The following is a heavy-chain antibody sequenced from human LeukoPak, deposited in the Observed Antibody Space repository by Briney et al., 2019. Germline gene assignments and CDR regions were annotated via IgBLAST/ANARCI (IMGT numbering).Heavy chain of an antibody. CDR3: ASHINYYDSSGYPTY. CDR2: IYYSGST. D-gene: IGHD3-22*01. CDR1: GGSISSSSYY. Sequence: PSETLSLTCTVSGGSISSSSYYWGWIRQPPGKGLEWIGSIYYSGSTYYNPSLKSRVTISVDTSKNQFSLKLSSVTAADTAVYYCASHINYYDSSGYPTYWGQGTLVTVSS. J-gene: IGHJ4*02. V-gene: IGHV4-39*01.